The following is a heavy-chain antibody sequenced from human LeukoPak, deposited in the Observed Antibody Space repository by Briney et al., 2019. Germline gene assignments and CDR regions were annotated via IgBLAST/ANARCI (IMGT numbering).Heavy chain of an antibody. V-gene: IGHV3-48*01. Sequence: AGGSLRLSCAASGFTFSSYSMNWVRQAPGKGLEWVSYISSSSSTIYYADSVKGRFTISRDNAKNSLYLQMNSLRAEDTAVYYCARDLRITMIPGRFDYWGQGTLVTVSS. CDR2: ISSSSSTI. CDR3: ARDLRITMIPGRFDY. J-gene: IGHJ4*02. D-gene: IGHD3-22*01. CDR1: GFTFSSYS.